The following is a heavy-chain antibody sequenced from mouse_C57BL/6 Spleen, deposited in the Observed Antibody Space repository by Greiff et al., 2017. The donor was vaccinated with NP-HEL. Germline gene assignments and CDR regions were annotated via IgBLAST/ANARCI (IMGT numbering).Heavy chain of an antibody. J-gene: IGHJ2*01. CDR2: IDPSDSYT. CDR1: GYTFTSYW. CDR3: ARSFNYYGSSHHYFDY. V-gene: IGHV1-50*01. D-gene: IGHD1-1*01. Sequence: VQLQQPGAELVKPGASVKLSCKASGYTFTSYWMQWVKQRPGQGLEWIGEIDPSDSYTNYNQKFKGKATLTVDTSSSTAYMQLSSLTSEDSAVYYWARSFNYYGSSHHYFDYWGQGTTLTVSS.